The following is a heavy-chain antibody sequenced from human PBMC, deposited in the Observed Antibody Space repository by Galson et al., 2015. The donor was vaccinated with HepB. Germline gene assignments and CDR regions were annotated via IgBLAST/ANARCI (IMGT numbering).Heavy chain of an antibody. J-gene: IGHJ3*02. D-gene: IGHD3-10*01. CDR1: GFTFSSYG. Sequence: SLRLSCAASGFTFSSYGMHWVRQAPGKGLEWVAVISYDGSNKYYADSVKGRFTISRDNSKNTLYLQMNSLRAEDTAVYYCAKDSALLWFGESPGGAFDIWGQGTMVTVSS. CDR2: ISYDGSNK. V-gene: IGHV3-30*18. CDR3: AKDSALLWFGESPGGAFDI.